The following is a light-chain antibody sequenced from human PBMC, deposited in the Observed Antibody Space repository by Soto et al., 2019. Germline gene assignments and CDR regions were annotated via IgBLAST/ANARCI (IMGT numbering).Light chain of an antibody. CDR2: DAS. V-gene: IGKV3-11*01. CDR3: QQRYVWLT. Sequence: IVLTQSPDTLPLSPGERTTLSCRAGQSISTYLAWYQQKSGQAPRLLIYDASNRATGTPARFSGSGSGTDFTLTISSLEPEDSAVYYCQQRYVWLTFGGGTKVEI. CDR1: QSISTY. J-gene: IGKJ4*01.